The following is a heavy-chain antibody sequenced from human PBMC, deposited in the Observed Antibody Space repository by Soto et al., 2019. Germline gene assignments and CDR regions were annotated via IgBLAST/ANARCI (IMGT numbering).Heavy chain of an antibody. CDR3: AREPYAIGWPYFDY. V-gene: IGHV3-23*01. Sequence: GGSLRLSCAASGFTFRSHAMSWVRRAPGKGLEWVSAISGGGGGTYYADSVKGRFTISRDNSKNTLYLQMNNLRADDTALYYCAREPYAIGWPYFDYWGQGTLVTVSS. J-gene: IGHJ4*02. D-gene: IGHD2-2*01. CDR1: GFTFRSHA. CDR2: ISGGGGGT.